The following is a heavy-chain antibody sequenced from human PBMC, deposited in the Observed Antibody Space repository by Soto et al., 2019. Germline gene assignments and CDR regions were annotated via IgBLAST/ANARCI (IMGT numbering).Heavy chain of an antibody. CDR2: IKQDGSEK. Sequence: GVSLRPSCAASGFTFSNYGMSWVRQAPGKGLEWVANIKQDGSEKYYVDSVKGRFTISRDNAKNSLYLQMNSLRAEDTAVYYCARDFKYWGQGTLVTVSS. J-gene: IGHJ4*02. CDR1: GFTFSNYG. V-gene: IGHV3-7*03. CDR3: ARDFKY.